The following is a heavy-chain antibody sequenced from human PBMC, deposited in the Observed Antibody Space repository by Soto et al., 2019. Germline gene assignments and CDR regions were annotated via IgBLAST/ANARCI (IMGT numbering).Heavy chain of an antibody. CDR3: ARGRCTMVRRAYRLAV. V-gene: IGHV3-48*02. CDR1: GFTSSSYS. D-gene: IGHD3-10*01. J-gene: IGHJ6*02. CDR2: ISSSSSTI. Sequence: GGSLRLSCAASGFTSSSYSMNWVRQAPGKGLEWVSYISSSSSTIYYADSVKGRFTISRDNAKNSLYLQMNSLRDEDTAVYYCARGRCTMVRRAYRLAVWGQGTTVTVSS.